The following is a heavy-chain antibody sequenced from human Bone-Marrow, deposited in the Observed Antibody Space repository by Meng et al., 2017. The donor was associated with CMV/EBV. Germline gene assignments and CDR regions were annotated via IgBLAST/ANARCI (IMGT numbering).Heavy chain of an antibody. CDR2: INHSGST. Sequence: SETLSLTCAVYGGSFSGYYWSWIRQPPGKGLEWIGEINHSGSTNYNPSLKSRVTISVDTSKNQFSLKLSSVTAADTAVYYCARGEYSSSSIALFYFDYWGQGTLVTVSS. D-gene: IGHD6-6*01. V-gene: IGHV4-34*01. CDR1: GGSFSGYY. J-gene: IGHJ4*02. CDR3: ARGEYSSSSIALFYFDY.